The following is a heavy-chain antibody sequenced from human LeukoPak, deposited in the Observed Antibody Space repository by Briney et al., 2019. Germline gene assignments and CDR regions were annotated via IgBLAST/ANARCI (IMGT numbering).Heavy chain of an antibody. Sequence: PSETLSLTCTVSGDSMKSYYWTWIRQTPGKGLEWIGHIYYSGNINYNPSLKSRVTISLDTSKSQFSLKLRSVTAADTAVYYCARGGYSYVNYFDYWGQGTLVTVSS. CDR3: ARGGYSYVNYFDY. J-gene: IGHJ4*02. CDR1: GDSMKSYY. V-gene: IGHV4-59*01. D-gene: IGHD5-18*01. CDR2: IYYSGNI.